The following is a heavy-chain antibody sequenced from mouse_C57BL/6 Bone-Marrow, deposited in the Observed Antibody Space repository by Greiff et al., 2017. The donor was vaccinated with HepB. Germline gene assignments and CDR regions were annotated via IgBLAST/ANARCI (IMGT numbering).Heavy chain of an antibody. CDR3: ALYGNLGDFDY. CDR1: GYAFSSSW. D-gene: IGHD2-1*01. V-gene: IGHV1-82*01. J-gene: IGHJ2*01. Sequence: VQLQQSGPELVKPGASVKISCKASGYAFSSSWMNWVKQRPGKGLEWIGRIYPGDGDTNYNEKFKGKATFTADTSSNTAYMQLSSLTTEDSAIYYCALYGNLGDFDYWGQGTTLTVSS. CDR2: IYPGDGDT.